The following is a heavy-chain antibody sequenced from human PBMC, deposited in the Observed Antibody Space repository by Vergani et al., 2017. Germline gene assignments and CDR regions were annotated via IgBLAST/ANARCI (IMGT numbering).Heavy chain of an antibody. D-gene: IGHD3-3*01. CDR2: INHSGST. CDR3: ARGPLGFWNGYYPGDYYIDV. V-gene: IGHV4-34*01. Sequence: QVQLQQWGAGLLKPSETLSLTCAVYGGSFSGYYWSWIRQPPGKGLEWIGEINHSGSTNYNPSLKSRLTISVDTSKNQFSLKLSSVTAADTAVYYCARGPLGFWNGYYPGDYYIDVWGKGTTVTVSS. J-gene: IGHJ6*03. CDR1: GGSFSGYY.